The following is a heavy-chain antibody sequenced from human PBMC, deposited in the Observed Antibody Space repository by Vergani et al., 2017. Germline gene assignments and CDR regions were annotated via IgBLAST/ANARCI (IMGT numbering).Heavy chain of an antibody. J-gene: IGHJ4*02. Sequence: QVQLQESGPGLVKPSQTLSLTCTVSGGSISSGSYYWSWIRQPAGKGLEWIGRIYTSGSPNYHPSLKSRVTISVATSKNQFSLKLSSVTAADTAVYYCAREASHDFWSGYFGGDFDYWGQGTLVTVSS. CDR2: IYTSGSP. V-gene: IGHV4-61*02. CDR1: GGSISSGSYY. D-gene: IGHD3-3*01. CDR3: AREASHDFWSGYFGGDFDY.